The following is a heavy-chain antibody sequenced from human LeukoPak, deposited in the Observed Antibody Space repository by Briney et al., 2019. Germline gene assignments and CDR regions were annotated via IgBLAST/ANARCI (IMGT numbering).Heavy chain of an antibody. Sequence: SETLSLTCTVSGYSISRGYYWGWIRQPPGKGLEWIGSIYHSGSTYYNPSLKSRVTISVDTSKNQFSLKLSSVTAADTAVYYCATAPGYCSSTSCPPDYWGQGTLVTVSS. CDR3: ATAPGYCSSTSCPPDY. J-gene: IGHJ4*02. D-gene: IGHD2-2*01. CDR2: IYHSGST. CDR1: GYSISRGYY. V-gene: IGHV4-38-2*02.